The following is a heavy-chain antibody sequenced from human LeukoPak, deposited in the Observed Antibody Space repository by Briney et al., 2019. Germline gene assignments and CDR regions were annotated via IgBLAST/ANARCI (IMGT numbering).Heavy chain of an antibody. J-gene: IGHJ4*02. CDR2: IYYSGST. CDR1: GGSISSYC. V-gene: IGHV4-59*08. D-gene: IGHD3-22*01. Sequence: SETLSLTCTVSGGSISSYCWSWLRQPPGKGLEWIGYIYYSGSTNYNPSLKSRVTISVSTSKNQFSLQRSSVTAADTAVYYCARLAWGYYYDSRGYYPWEFDYWGRGTLVSVSS. CDR3: ARLAWGYYYDSRGYYPWEFDY.